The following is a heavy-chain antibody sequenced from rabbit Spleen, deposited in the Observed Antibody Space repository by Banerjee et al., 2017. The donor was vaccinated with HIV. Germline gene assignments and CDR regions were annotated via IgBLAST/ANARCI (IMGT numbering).Heavy chain of an antibody. V-gene: IGHV1S45*01. CDR1: GIEFSSRNW. Sequence: EQLVESGGGVVQHEGSLTLTCKASGIEFSSRNWICWFSQAPGKGPEWIACINMITSKSVYASWAKGRFIMSRTSSTKVTLQMTSLTAADTATYFCARDLVVAIGWNFNLWGPGTLVTVS. J-gene: IGHJ4*01. CDR2: INMITSKS. CDR3: ARDLVVAIGWNFNL. D-gene: IGHD3-3*01.